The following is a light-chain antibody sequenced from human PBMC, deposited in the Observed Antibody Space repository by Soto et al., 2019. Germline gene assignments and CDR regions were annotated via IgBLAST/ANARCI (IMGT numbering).Light chain of an antibody. CDR2: EVS. CDR1: SSDVGVYNY. Sequence: QSALTQPPSASGSPGQSVTISCTGTSSDVGVYNYVSWYQQHPGKAPKLMIYEVSKRPSGVPDRFSGSKSGNTASLTVSGLQAEDEADYYCSSYAGSNVVVGGGTKVTVL. V-gene: IGLV2-8*01. CDR3: SSYAGSNVV. J-gene: IGLJ2*01.